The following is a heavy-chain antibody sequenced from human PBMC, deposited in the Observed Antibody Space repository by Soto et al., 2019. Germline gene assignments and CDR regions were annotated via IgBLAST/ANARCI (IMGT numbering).Heavy chain of an antibody. CDR2: IYSGGNT. CDR3: ARRGNSWDSYYFDY. V-gene: IGHV3-66*01. J-gene: IGHJ4*02. Sequence: EVQLVESGGGLVQPGESLRLSCAASGLSVSDNYMSWVRQAPGKGLEWVSIIYSGGNTYFADSGRGRFTISRDNSKNTLYLQMNSLRAEDTAVYYCARRGNSWDSYYFDYWGQGTLVTVSS. CDR1: GLSVSDNY. D-gene: IGHD6-6*01.